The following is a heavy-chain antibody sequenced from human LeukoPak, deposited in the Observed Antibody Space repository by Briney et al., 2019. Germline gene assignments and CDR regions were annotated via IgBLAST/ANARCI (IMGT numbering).Heavy chain of an antibody. CDR3: ARVVAQYSSSWNGDNWFDP. CDR2: IYTSGST. CDR1: GGSISSGSYY. V-gene: IGHV4-61*02. D-gene: IGHD6-13*01. Sequence: PSETLSLTCTVSGGSISSGSYYWSWIRQPAGKGLEWIGRIYTSGSTNYNPSLKSRVTISVDTSKNQFSLKLSSVTAADTAVYYCARVVAQYSSSWNGDNWFDPWGQGTLVTVSS. J-gene: IGHJ5*02.